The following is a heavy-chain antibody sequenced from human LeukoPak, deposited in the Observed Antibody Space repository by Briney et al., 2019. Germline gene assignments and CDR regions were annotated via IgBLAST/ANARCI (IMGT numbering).Heavy chain of an antibody. J-gene: IGHJ4*02. CDR1: GGALTGSTYY. D-gene: IGHD3-22*01. V-gene: IGHV4-39*01. CDR2: MYYSGST. Sequence: SETLSLTCTVSGGALTGSTYYWGWIRQPPGKGLVWIGSMYYSGSTYYKPSLKSRVTISADTSKNQFSLELSSVTAADTAVYYCARQYYDNTGYYYFDYWGQGILVTVSS. CDR3: ARQYYDNTGYYYFDY.